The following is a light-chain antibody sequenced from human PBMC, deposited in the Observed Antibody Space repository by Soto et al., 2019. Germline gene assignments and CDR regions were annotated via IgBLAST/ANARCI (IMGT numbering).Light chain of an antibody. V-gene: IGLV2-8*01. Sequence: QSVLTQPPSASGTPGQSVTISCTGTSSDVGGYKYVSWYQQYPGKAPKLMIYAVSKRPSGVPDRFSGSKSGNTASLTVSGLQAEDEADYYCSSYAGSNNYVFGTGTKVTV. CDR2: AVS. J-gene: IGLJ1*01. CDR1: SSDVGGYKY. CDR3: SSYAGSNNYV.